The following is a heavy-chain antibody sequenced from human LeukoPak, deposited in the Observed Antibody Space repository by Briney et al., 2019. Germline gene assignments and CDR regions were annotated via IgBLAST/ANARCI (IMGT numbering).Heavy chain of an antibody. CDR1: GFTFSSYW. CDR2: IKQDGSEK. D-gene: IGHD1-26*01. Sequence: GGSLRLSCAASGFTFSSYWMSWVRQAPGKGLEWVANIKQDGSEKYYVDSVKGRFTISRDNSKNTLYLQMNSLRAEDTAVYYCAKGPKWELLVRDARIDYWGQGTLVTVSS. CDR3: AKGPKWELLVRDARIDY. J-gene: IGHJ4*02. V-gene: IGHV3-7*01.